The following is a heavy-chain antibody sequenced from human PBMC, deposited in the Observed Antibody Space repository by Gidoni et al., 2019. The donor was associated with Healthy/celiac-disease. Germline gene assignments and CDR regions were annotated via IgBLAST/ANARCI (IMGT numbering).Heavy chain of an antibody. D-gene: IGHD2-15*01. V-gene: IGHV4-34*01. Sequence: QVQLQQWGAGLLKPSETLSLTCAVYGGSFSGYYWSWIRQPPGKGLEWIGEINHSGSTNYNPSLKSRVTISVDTSKNQFSLKLSSVTAADTAVYYCASSVGYCSGGSCHTNYYYGMDVWGQGTTVTVSS. CDR3: ASSVGYCSGGSCHTNYYYGMDV. CDR2: INHSGST. CDR1: GGSFSGYY. J-gene: IGHJ6*02.